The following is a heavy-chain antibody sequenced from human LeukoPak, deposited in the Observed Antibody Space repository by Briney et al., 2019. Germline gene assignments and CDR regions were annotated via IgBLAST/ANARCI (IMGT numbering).Heavy chain of an antibody. Sequence: PGGSLRLSCAASGFTFSSYGMHWVRQAPGKGLEWVAVISYDGSNKYYADFVKGRFTISRDNSKNTLYLQMNSLRAEDTAVYYCAKDRSGSYAFDYWGQGTLVTVSS. V-gene: IGHV3-30*18. CDR3: AKDRSGSYAFDY. CDR1: GFTFSSYG. CDR2: ISYDGSNK. J-gene: IGHJ4*02. D-gene: IGHD1-26*01.